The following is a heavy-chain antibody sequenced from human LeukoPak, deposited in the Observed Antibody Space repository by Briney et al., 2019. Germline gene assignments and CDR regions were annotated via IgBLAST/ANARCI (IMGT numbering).Heavy chain of an antibody. CDR2: IGDSGGAT. CDR1: GFTFSNYA. CDR3: AKRSCSGGGCNFDY. V-gene: IGHV3-23*01. J-gene: IGHJ4*02. D-gene: IGHD2-15*01. Sequence: GGSLRLSCAASGFTFSNYAMSWVRQAPGKGLEWVSAIGDSGGATNCADSVKGRFTISRDNSKNTLYLQMDSLRAEDTAVYYCAKRSCSGGGCNFDYWGQGTLVTVSS.